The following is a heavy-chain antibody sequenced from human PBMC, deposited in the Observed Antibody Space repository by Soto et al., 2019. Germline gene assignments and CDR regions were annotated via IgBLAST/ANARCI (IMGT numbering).Heavy chain of an antibody. Sequence: EVQLLESGGGLVQPGGSLRLSCAASGFTFSSYAMSWVRQAPGKGLEWVSGIRGSGGSTYYADSVKGRFTISRDNSKNTMYLQMNSLRDDDMGIYYCATYPDGAYVPPYDYWGQGTLVTVSS. D-gene: IGHD3-10*02. V-gene: IGHV3-23*01. CDR2: IRGSGGST. J-gene: IGHJ4*02. CDR1: GFTFSSYA. CDR3: ATYPDGAYVPPYDY.